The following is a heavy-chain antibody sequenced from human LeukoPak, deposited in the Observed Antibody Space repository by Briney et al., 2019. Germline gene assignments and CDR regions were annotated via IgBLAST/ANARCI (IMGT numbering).Heavy chain of an antibody. CDR1: GFTFSSYV. V-gene: IGHV3-30*02. CDR2: IRYDGSYK. Sequence: GGSLRLSCAASGFTFSSYVMHWVRQAPGKGLQWVAFIRYDGSYKYYADSVKGRFTISRDNSKNTLYLQMNSLRAEDTAVYYCAKDPRDHSYGWSWRYFDYWGQGALVTVSS. CDR3: AKDPRDHSYGWSWRYFDY. D-gene: IGHD5-18*01. J-gene: IGHJ4*02.